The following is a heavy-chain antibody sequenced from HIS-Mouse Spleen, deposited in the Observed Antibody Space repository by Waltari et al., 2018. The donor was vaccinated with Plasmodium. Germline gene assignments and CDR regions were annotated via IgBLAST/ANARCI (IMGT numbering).Heavy chain of an antibody. CDR2: IDWDDDK. D-gene: IGHD6-6*01. Sequence: QVTLRESGPALVKPTQTLTLTCTFSGFSLSTSGMCVTWIRQPPGQALEWLARIDWDDDKYYSTSLKTRLTISKDTSKTQVVLTMTNMDPVDTATYYCARTTYSSSSAKYYYYGMDVWGQGTTVTVSS. J-gene: IGHJ6*02. CDR3: ARTTYSSSSAKYYYYGMDV. V-gene: IGHV2-70*15. CDR1: GFSLSTSGMC.